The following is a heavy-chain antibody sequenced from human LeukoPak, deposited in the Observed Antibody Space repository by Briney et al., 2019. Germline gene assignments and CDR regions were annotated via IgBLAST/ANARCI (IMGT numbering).Heavy chain of an antibody. CDR1: GGTFSSYA. J-gene: IGHJ6*03. D-gene: IGHD2-15*01. CDR2: IIPIFGTA. V-gene: IGHV1-69*05. Sequence: SVKVSCKASGGTFSSYAISWVRQAPGRGLEWMGGIIPIFGTANYAQKFQGRVTITTDESTNTAYMELSSLRSEDTAVYYCAREAVERGYYYMDVWGKGTTVTVSS. CDR3: AREAVERGYYYMDV.